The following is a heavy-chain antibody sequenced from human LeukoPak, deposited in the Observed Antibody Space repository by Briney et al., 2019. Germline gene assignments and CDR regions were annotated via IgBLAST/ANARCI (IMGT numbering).Heavy chain of an antibody. CDR3: ARDYGDYEGAFDI. D-gene: IGHD4-17*01. Sequence: GGSLRLSCAASGFTFSSYGMHWVRQAPGKGLEWVAVISYDGSNKYYADSVKGRFTISRDNAKNSLYLQMNSLRAEDTALYYCARDYGDYEGAFDIWGQGTMVTVSS. CDR1: GFTFSSYG. J-gene: IGHJ3*02. CDR2: ISYDGSNK. V-gene: IGHV3-30*03.